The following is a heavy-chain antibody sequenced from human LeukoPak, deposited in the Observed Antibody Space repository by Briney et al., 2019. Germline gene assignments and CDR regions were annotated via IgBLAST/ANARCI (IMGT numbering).Heavy chain of an antibody. CDR1: GFAFSSYW. CDR3: TTYHTLRAMPLDY. CDR2: IKQDGNEK. Sequence: GGSLRLSCAASGFAFSSYWMSWVRQAPGKGLEWVANIKQDGNEKYFVDSVKGRFTISRDNAKNSLSLQMNSLRAEDTAVYYCTTYHTLRAMPLDYWGQGTLVTVSS. J-gene: IGHJ4*02. V-gene: IGHV3-7*05. D-gene: IGHD2-2*01.